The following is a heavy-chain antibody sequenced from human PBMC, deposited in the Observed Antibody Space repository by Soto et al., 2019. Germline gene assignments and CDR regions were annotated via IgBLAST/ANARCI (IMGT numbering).Heavy chain of an antibody. CDR2: MYHSGST. V-gene: IGHV4-30-2*05. CDR1: GGSISSGGYS. CDR3: AIEKYDSSGRNLFDP. Sequence: SETLSLTCAVSGGSISSGGYSWSWIRQPPGKGLEWIGYMYHSGSTYYNPSLKSRVTISVDTSKNQFSLKLSSVAAADTAVYYCAIEKYDSSGRNLFDPWGQGTLVTVSS. J-gene: IGHJ5*02. D-gene: IGHD3-22*01.